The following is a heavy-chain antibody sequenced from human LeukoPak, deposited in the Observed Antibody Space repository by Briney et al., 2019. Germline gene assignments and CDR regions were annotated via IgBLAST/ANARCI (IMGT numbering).Heavy chain of an antibody. J-gene: IGHJ5*02. V-gene: IGHV5-51*01. CDR2: IYPGDSDT. CDR1: GYSFTSYW. D-gene: IGHD4-17*01. CDR3: ARHKAVTTEYTWFDP. Sequence: GESLKTSCKGSGYSFTSYWIGWVRQMPGKGLEWMGIIYPGDSDTRYSPSFQGQVTISADKSISTAYLQWSSLKASDTAMYYCARHKAVTTEYTWFDPWGQGTLVTVSS.